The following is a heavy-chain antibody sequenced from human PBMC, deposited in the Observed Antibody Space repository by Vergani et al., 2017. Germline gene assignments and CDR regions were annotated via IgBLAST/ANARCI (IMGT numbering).Heavy chain of an antibody. CDR3: AKDTFTGGAYYYGMDV. CDR1: GFTFSSYG. D-gene: IGHD1-14*01. CDR2: ISWNSGSI. J-gene: IGHJ6*02. V-gene: IGHV3-9*01. Sequence: VQLVESGGGVVQPGRSLRLSCAASGFTFSSYGMHWVRQAPGKGLEWVSGISWNSGSIGYADSVKGRFTISRDNAKNSLYLQMNSLRAEDTALYYCAKDTFTGGAYYYGMDVWGQGTTVTVSS.